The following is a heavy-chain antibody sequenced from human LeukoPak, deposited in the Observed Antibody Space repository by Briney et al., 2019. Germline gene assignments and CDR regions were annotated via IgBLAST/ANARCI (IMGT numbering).Heavy chain of an antibody. CDR2: IHHSGKT. V-gene: IGHV4-30-4*08. D-gene: IGHD2-2*01. J-gene: IGHJ4*02. CDR3: ARLKLDCTSAACLTGYFDY. CDR1: GGSISNNFF. Sequence: PSQTPSLTCTVSGGSISNNFFWSWIRQPPGKGLDRIGYIHHSGKTYFHPSHKSRVTISVDMSKNQFSLKLSPVTAADTAVYYCARLKLDCTSAACLTGYFDYWGQGTLVTVSS.